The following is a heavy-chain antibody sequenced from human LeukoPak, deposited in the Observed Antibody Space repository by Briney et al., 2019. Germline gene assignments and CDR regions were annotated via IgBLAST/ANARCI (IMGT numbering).Heavy chain of an antibody. CDR1: GFTFSDYY. Sequence: PGGSLRLSCAASGFTFSDYYLSWIRQAPGKGLEWVSYISSSTSYTNYADSVKGRFTTSRENAKNSLYLHMNSLRGEDTAVYYCARRGGSTATGYYFDYWGQGTLVTVSA. CDR3: ARRGGSTATGYYFDY. D-gene: IGHD3-10*01. V-gene: IGHV3-11*06. CDR2: ISSSTSYT. J-gene: IGHJ4*02.